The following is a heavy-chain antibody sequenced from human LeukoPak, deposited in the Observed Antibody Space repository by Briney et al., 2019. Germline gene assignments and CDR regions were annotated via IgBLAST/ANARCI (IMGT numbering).Heavy chain of an antibody. J-gene: IGHJ4*02. CDR2: INPNSGGT. D-gene: IGHD3-22*01. Sequence: ASVKVSCKASGYTFTGYYMHWVRQAPGRGLEWMGWINPNSGGTNYAQKFQGRVTMTRDTSISTAYMELSRLRSDDTAVYYCARGRSYYDSSGYGIWGQGTLVTVSS. CDR1: GYTFTGYY. V-gene: IGHV1-2*02. CDR3: ARGRSYYDSSGYGI.